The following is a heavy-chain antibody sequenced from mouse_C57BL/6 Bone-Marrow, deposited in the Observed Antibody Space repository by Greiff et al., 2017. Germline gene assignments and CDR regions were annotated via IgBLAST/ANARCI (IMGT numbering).Heavy chain of an antibody. Sequence: VHVKQSGPVLVKPGASVKMSCKASGYTFTDYYMNWVKQSHGKSLEWIGVINPYNGGTSYNQKFKGKATLTVDKSSSTAYMEPNSLTSEDSAVFYCARSITTVVFDYWGQGTTLTVSS. CDR2: INPYNGGT. D-gene: IGHD1-1*01. CDR3: ARSITTVVFDY. V-gene: IGHV1-19*01. J-gene: IGHJ2*01. CDR1: GYTFTDYY.